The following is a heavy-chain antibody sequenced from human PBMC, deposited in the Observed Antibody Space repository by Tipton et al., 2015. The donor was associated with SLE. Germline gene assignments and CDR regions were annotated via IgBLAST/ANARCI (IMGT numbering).Heavy chain of an antibody. D-gene: IGHD3-10*01. CDR2: ISSSSSYI. CDR1: GLTFSRSG. Sequence: GSLRLSCAASGLTFSRSGMHWVRQAPGKGLEWVSSISSSSSYIYYADSVKGRFTISRDNAKNSLYLQMNSLRAEDTAVYYCARHYWGSDYWGQGTLVTVSS. CDR3: ARHYWGSDY. J-gene: IGHJ4*02. V-gene: IGHV3-21*01.